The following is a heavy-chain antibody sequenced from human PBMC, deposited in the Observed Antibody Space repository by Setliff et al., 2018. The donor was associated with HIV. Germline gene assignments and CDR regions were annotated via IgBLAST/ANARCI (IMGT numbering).Heavy chain of an antibody. CDR1: GGSISTYY. J-gene: IGHJ4*01. V-gene: IGHV4-59*12. D-gene: IGHD3-10*01. CDR2: IYHSGST. CDR3: ARGGGITWRSYSFDY. Sequence: PSETLSLTCTVSGGSISTYYWSWIRQPPGKGLDWIGYIYHSGSTNYNPSLKSRVTISVDTSKIQLSLKLSSVSAADTALYYCARGGGITWRSYSFDYWGHGTLVTVSS.